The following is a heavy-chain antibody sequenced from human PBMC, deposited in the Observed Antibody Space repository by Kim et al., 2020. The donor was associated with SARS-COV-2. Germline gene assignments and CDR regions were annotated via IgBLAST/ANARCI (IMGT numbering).Heavy chain of an antibody. V-gene: IGHV3-30*18. D-gene: IGHD3-10*01. CDR1: GFIFSSYG. J-gene: IGHJ4*02. CDR2: VSYDGSNT. Sequence: GGSLRLSCAASGFIFSSYGMHWVRQAPGKGLEWVAVVSYDGSNTYYGDSVKGRFTISRDNSMNTLYLQMNSLRAKDTAVYYCAKDLRATNYYGSGSSPLQTWGQGTLVTVSS. CDR3: AKDLRATNYYGSGSSPLQT.